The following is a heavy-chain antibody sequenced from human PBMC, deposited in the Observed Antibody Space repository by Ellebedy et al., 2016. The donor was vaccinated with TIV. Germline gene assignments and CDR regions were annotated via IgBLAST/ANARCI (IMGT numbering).Heavy chain of an antibody. J-gene: IGHJ4*02. CDR2: FDPEDGET. Sequence: AASVQVSCKVSGYTLTELSMHWVRQAPGKGLEWMGGFDPEDGETIYAQKFQGRVTMTEDTSTDTAYMELSSLRSEDTAMYYCATGPPKWEVPLDLDSWGQGTLVIVSS. V-gene: IGHV1-24*01. D-gene: IGHD1-26*01. CDR1: GYTLTELS. CDR3: ATGPPKWEVPLDLDS.